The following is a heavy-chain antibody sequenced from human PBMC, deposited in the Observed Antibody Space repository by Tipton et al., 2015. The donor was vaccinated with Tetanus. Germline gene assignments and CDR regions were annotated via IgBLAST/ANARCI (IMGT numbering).Heavy chain of an antibody. CDR2: IIPIYGAA. CDR1: GGTFSNYA. CDR3: ARGFDGGFDY. J-gene: IGHJ4*02. Sequence: QVQLVQSGAEVKEPGSSVRVSCKASGGTFSNYAINWVRQAPGQGLEWMGGIIPIYGAANYAQKFQGRATMTADNSMGTAYMDLSSVRSDDTAVYYCARGFDGGFDYWGQGTLVTVSS. D-gene: IGHD3-9*01. V-gene: IGHV1-69*06.